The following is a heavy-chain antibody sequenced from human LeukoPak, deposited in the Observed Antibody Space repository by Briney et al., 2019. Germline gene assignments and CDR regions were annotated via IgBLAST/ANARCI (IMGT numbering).Heavy chain of an antibody. J-gene: IGHJ3*02. CDR3: ASCMVRGVTLAFDI. V-gene: IGHV3-48*03. CDR1: GFTLSSYE. D-gene: IGHD3-10*01. CDR2: ISSRGSTI. Sequence: AGGSLRLSCAASGFTLSSYEMNWVRQAPGKGLEWVSYISSRGSTIYYADSVKGRFTISRDNAKNSLYLQMNSLRAEDTAVYYCASCMVRGVTLAFDIWGQGTIVTVSS.